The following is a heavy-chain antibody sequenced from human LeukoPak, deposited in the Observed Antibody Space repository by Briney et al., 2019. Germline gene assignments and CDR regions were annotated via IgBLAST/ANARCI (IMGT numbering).Heavy chain of an antibody. J-gene: IGHJ5*02. CDR1: GFTFSTYP. CDR3: AKGSGINHYHWIDP. D-gene: IGHD1-14*01. V-gene: IGHV3-23*01. Sequence: GGSLRLSCAASGFTFSTYPISWVRQAPGKGLEWVSAITGGGTNTYYADSVKGRFTISRDNSKNTLYLQMNSLRAEDTALYYCAKGSGINHYHWIDPWGQGTLVTVSS. CDR2: ITGGGTNT.